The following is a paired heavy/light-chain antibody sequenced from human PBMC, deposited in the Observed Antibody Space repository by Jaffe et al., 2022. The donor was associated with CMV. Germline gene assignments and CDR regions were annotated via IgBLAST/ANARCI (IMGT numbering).Heavy chain of an antibody. CDR3: AKLTDYGGDLGPY. Sequence: EVQLLESGGGLVQPGGSLRLSCAASGFTFSMYAMSWVRQAPGRGLEWVSTISGSGGTTYYADSVKGRFTISRDNSKDTLSLQMNSLRADDAAVYYCAKLTDYGGDLGPYWGQGTLVTVSS. D-gene: IGHD4-17*01. CDR1: GFTFSMYA. V-gene: IGHV3-23*01. J-gene: IGHJ4*02. CDR2: ISGSGGTT.
Light chain of an antibody. V-gene: IGKV1-39*01. J-gene: IGKJ1*01. CDR1: QSISGY. CDR3: QQSYSSPPT. CDR2: APS. Sequence: DIQMTQSPSSLSASVGDRVTISCRASQSISGYLNWYQQKPGKAPKLLIYAPSTLESGVPSRFSGSGSGTDFTLTISSLQPEDFATYYCQQSYSSPPTFGQGTKVEIK.